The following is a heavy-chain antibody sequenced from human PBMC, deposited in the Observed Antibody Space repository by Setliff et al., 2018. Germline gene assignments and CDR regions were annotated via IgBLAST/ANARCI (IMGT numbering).Heavy chain of an antibody. CDR2: LYYRGTT. CDR1: GGSISSYS. J-gene: IGHJ4*02. Sequence: SETLSLTCNVSGGSISSYSWSWIRQAPGKGLEWIGYLYYRGTTNYNPSLKSRVTISVNTSKNQISLKLTSVTPADTAVYYCASARSLYFDYWGRGMLVTVSS. CDR3: ASARSLYFDY. V-gene: IGHV4-59*01.